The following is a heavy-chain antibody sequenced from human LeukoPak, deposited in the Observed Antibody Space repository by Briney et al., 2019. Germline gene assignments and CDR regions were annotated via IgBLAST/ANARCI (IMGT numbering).Heavy chain of an antibody. CDR2: IYYSGST. J-gene: IGHJ5*02. V-gene: IGHV4-31*03. D-gene: IGHD2-2*02. CDR3: ARGLEDIVVVPAAIGWFDP. CDR1: GGSISSGGYY. Sequence: SETLSLTCTVSGGSISSGGYYWSWIRQHPGKGLEWIGYIYYSGSTYYNPSLKSRVTISVDTSKNQFSLKLSSVTAADTAVYYCARGLEDIVVVPAAIGWFDPWGQGTLSPSPQ.